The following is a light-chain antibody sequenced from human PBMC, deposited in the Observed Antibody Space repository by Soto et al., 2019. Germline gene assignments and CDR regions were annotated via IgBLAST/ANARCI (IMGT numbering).Light chain of an antibody. V-gene: IGLV1-40*01. Sequence: QSVLTQPPSVSGAPGQRVTISRTGSSSNFGAGYDVHWYQQIPGTAPKLLIYANTNRPSGVPDRFSGSKSGTSASLAITGLQAEDEADYYCQSYDSSLSGVVFGGGTKLTVL. J-gene: IGLJ2*01. CDR2: ANT. CDR3: QSYDSSLSGVV. CDR1: SSNFGAGYD.